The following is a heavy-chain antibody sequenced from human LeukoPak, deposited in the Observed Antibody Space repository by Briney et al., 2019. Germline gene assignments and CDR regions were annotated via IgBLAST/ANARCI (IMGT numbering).Heavy chain of an antibody. Sequence: GRSLRLSCAASGFTFSSYAMHWVRQAPGKGLEWVAVISYDGSNKYYADSVKGRFTISRDNSKNTLYLQMNSLRAEDTAVYYCAKGSSTAMSFGSDWGQGTLVTVSS. V-gene: IGHV3-30-3*01. D-gene: IGHD5-18*01. CDR1: GFTFSSYA. CDR3: AKGSSTAMSFGSD. J-gene: IGHJ4*02. CDR2: ISYDGSNK.